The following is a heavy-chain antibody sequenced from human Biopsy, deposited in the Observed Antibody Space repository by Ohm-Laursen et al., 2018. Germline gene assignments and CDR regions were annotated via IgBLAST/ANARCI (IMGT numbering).Heavy chain of an antibody. CDR3: ARAPEGVVLTDYYYYYGMDV. J-gene: IGHJ6*02. Sequence: SLRLSCAASGVTLSGYKMNWVRQAPGKGLEWVSSISGSSTYIYYADSVKGRFTISRDNAKNSLSLQMNSLRADDTAVFYCARAPEGVVLTDYYYYYGMDVWGQGTTVTVSS. D-gene: IGHD3-22*01. CDR2: ISGSSTYI. CDR1: GVTLSGYK. V-gene: IGHV3-21*04.